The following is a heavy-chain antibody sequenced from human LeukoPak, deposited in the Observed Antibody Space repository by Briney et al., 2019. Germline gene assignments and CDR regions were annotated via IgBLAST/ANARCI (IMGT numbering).Heavy chain of an antibody. CDR2: INHSGST. CDR1: GGSFSGYY. V-gene: IGHV4-34*01. CDR3: AREVAAHNWFDP. Sequence: SETLSLTCAVYGGSFSGYYWCWIRQPPGKGLEWIGEINHSGSTNYNPSLKSRVTISVDTSKNQFSLKLSSVTAADTAVYYCAREVAAHNWFDPWGQGTLVTVSS. D-gene: IGHD2-15*01. J-gene: IGHJ5*02.